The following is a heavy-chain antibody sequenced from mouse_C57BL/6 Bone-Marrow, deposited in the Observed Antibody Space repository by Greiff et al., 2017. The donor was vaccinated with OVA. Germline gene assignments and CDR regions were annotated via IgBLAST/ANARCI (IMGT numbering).Heavy chain of an antibody. CDR3: ARHDGSSLRYVDV. J-gene: IGHJ1*03. V-gene: IGHV5-12*01. Sequence: EVKLVESGGGLVQPGGSLKLSCAASGFTFSDYYMYWVRQTPEKRLEWVAYISNGGGSTYYPDTVKGRFTISRDNAKNTLYLQMSRLKSEDTAMYYCARHDGSSLRYVDVWGTGTTVTVSS. CDR2: ISNGGGST. CDR1: GFTFSDYY. D-gene: IGHD1-1*01.